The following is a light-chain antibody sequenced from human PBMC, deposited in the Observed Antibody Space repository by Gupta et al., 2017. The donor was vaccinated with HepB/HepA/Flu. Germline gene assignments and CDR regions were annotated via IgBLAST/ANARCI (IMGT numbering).Light chain of an antibody. J-gene: IGLJ1*01. Sequence: QSVLTQPPSVSGAPGQRVTISCTGRSSNIGAGYDVHWYQQLPGTAPKLLICGNSNRPSGVPDRCAGSKSGTSASLAITGLQAEDEADYYCQSYDSSLSGCYVFGTGTKVTVL. CDR2: GNS. CDR1: SSNIGAGYD. V-gene: IGLV1-40*01. CDR3: QSYDSSLSGCYV.